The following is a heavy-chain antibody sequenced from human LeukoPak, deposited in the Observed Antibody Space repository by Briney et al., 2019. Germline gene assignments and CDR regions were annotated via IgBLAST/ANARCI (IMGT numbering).Heavy chain of an antibody. CDR1: GVTFSGYY. CDR3: ARGSSGWYSELSWFDP. D-gene: IGHD6-19*01. V-gene: IGHV4-34*01. J-gene: IGHJ5*02. Sequence: SETLSLTCAVYGVTFSGYYWIWLRQPPGQGLEWIREITHSGSTNYNPSLKSRVTISVDTSKNQFTLKLSSVTGADTAVYYCARGSSGWYSELSWFDPWGQGTLVTVSS. CDR2: ITHSGST.